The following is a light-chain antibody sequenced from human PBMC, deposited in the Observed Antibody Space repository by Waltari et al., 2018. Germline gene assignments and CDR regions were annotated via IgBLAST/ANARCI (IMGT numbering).Light chain of an antibody. CDR2: AAF. CDR3: QQYHEWPYT. CDR1: PSVSNN. V-gene: IGKV3-15*01. J-gene: IGKJ2*01. Sequence: ETVMIQSPATLYVSPGETVTLSGRASPSVSNNLAWYQQTPGQPPRLLIYAAFSRGNAIPGRFGGSGSGTDFALTITPLQSEDVGVYYCQQYHEWPYTFGQGTKLEI.